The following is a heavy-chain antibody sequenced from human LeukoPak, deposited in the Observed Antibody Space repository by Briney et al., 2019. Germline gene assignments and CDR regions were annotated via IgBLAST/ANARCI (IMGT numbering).Heavy chain of an antibody. V-gene: IGHV4-39*07. CDR2: ISFSGST. CDR3: ARVHCSSTSCYGPGWFDP. Sequence: SETLSLTCTVSHGSINNSSYYWGWIRQPPGKGLEWIGTISFSGSTYSNPSLKSRVTISVDTSKNQFSLKLSSVTAADTAVYYCARVHCSSTSCYGPGWFDPWGQGTLVTVSS. CDR1: HGSINNSSYY. D-gene: IGHD2-2*01. J-gene: IGHJ5*02.